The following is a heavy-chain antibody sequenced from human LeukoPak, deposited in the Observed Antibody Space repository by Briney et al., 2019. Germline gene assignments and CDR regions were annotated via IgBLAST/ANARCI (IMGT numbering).Heavy chain of an antibody. Sequence: GGSLRLSCAASGFTFSSYGMSWVRQAPGKGLEWVSAISGSGGSTYYADSVKGRFTISRDNSKNTLYLQMNSLRAEDTAVYYCAKDLRGHYDSSGYYYVDAFDIWGQGTMVTVSS. CDR1: GFTFSSYG. J-gene: IGHJ3*02. CDR3: AKDLRGHYDSSGYYYVDAFDI. CDR2: ISGSGGST. D-gene: IGHD3-22*01. V-gene: IGHV3-23*01.